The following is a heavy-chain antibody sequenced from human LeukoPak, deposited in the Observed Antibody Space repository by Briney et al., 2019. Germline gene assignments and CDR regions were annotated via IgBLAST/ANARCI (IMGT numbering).Heavy chain of an antibody. J-gene: IGHJ3*02. Sequence: SETLSLTCTVSGGSISSYYWSWIRQPPGKGLEWIGYIYYSGSTNYNPSPKSRVTISVDTSKNQFSLKLSSVTAADTAVYYCARDMGTSIFGVVIDRAFDIWGQGTMVTVSS. CDR1: GGSISSYY. D-gene: IGHD3-3*01. CDR2: IYYSGST. CDR3: ARDMGTSIFGVVIDRAFDI. V-gene: IGHV4-59*01.